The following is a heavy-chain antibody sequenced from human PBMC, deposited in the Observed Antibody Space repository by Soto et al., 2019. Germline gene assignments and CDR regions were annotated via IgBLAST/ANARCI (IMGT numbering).Heavy chain of an antibody. CDR3: ALAVAAKYYFDY. D-gene: IGHD6-19*01. Sequence: ASVKVSCKASGYTFTSYAMHWVSKAPGQRLEWMGWINAGNGNTKYSQKFQGRVTITRDTSASTAYMELSSLRSEDTAVYYCALAVAAKYYFDYWAQGTLVTVSS. CDR2: INAGNGNT. V-gene: IGHV1-3*01. J-gene: IGHJ4*02. CDR1: GYTFTSYA.